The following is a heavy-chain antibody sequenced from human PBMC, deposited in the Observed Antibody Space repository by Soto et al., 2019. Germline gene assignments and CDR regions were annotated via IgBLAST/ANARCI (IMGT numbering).Heavy chain of an antibody. V-gene: IGHV3-33*01. D-gene: IGHD6-19*01. CDR3: ARDPSSCWYDD. CDR2: IWYDGSNK. J-gene: IGHJ4*02. CDR1: GFTFSSYG. Sequence: QVQLVESGGGVVQPGRSLRLSCAASGFTFSSYGMHWVRQAPGKGLEWVAVIWYDGSNKYYADSVKGRFTISRDNSRTTLYLQINSLRAEDTAVYYCARDPSSCWYDDWGQGTLVTVSS.